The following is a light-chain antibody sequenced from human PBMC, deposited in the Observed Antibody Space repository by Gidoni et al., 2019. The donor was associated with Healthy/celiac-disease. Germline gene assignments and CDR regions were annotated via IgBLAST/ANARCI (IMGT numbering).Light chain of an antibody. J-gene: IGKJ2*01. CDR3: QQYCSTPPYT. CDR2: WAS. CDR1: QSVLYSSNNKNY. V-gene: IGKV4-1*01. Sequence: DIVMTQSPDSLAVSLGERATINCKSSQSVLYSSNNKNYLAWYQQKPGPPPKLLIYWASTRVSGVPERFSGSGSGTDFTLTISSLQAEDVAVYYYQQYCSTPPYTFGQGTKLEIK.